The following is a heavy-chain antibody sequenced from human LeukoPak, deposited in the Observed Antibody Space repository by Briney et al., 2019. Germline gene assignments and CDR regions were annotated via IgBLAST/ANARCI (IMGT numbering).Heavy chain of an antibody. V-gene: IGHV1-69*13. CDR2: IIPIFGTA. J-gene: IGHJ4*02. CDR3: ARELRDSSGYYLAPLDY. Sequence: GASVKVSCKASGYTFTSYYMHWVRQAPGQGLEWMGGIIPIFGTANYAQKFQGRVTITADESTTTAYMELSSLRSEDTAVYYCARELRDSSGYYLAPLDYWGQGTLVTVSS. CDR1: GYTFTSYY. D-gene: IGHD3-22*01.